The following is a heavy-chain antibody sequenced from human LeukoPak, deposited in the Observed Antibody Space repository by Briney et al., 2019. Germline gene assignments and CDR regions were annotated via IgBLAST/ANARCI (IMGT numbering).Heavy chain of an antibody. CDR3: ARPYFVRGYGMDV. D-gene: IGHD3-9*01. V-gene: IGHV1-18*04. J-gene: IGHJ6*02. CDR1: GYTFTSYY. CDR2: ISAYNGNT. Sequence: ASVKVSCKASGYTFTSYYMHWVRQAPGQGLEWMGWISAYNGNTNYAQKLQGRVTMTTDTSTSTAYMELRSLRSDDTAVYYCARPYFVRGYGMDVWGQGTTVTVSS.